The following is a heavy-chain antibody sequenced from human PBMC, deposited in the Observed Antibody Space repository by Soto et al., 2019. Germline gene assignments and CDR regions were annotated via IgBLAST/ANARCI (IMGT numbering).Heavy chain of an antibody. CDR2: MFYSGLT. V-gene: IGHV4-39*01. CDR3: APLSVSLSGPYGIHV. J-gene: IGHJ6*02. D-gene: IGHD2-15*01. Sequence: PSETLSLTCSVSGYSVTSSDYYWAWIRQPPGKGLEWIGIMFYSGLTYYNPSLKSRVTLSVGTSKNQFSVGLNSVTAADTAVYYCAPLSVSLSGPYGIHVWGQGTTVTVSS. CDR1: GYSVTSSDYY.